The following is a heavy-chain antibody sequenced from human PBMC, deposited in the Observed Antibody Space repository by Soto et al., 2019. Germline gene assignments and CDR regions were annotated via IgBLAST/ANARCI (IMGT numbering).Heavy chain of an antibody. Sequence: SETLSLTCTVSGGSISSYYWSWIRQPPGKGLEWVGYIYYSGSTNYNPSLKSRVTISVDTSKNQFSLKLSSVTAADTAVYYCARTYYDFWSGYYKNQRFDPWGQGTLVTVSS. CDR2: IYYSGST. D-gene: IGHD3-3*01. V-gene: IGHV4-59*01. CDR1: GGSISSYY. CDR3: ARTYYDFWSGYYKNQRFDP. J-gene: IGHJ5*02.